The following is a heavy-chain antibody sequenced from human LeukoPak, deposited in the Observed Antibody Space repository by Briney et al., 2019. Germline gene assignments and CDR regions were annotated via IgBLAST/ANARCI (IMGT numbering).Heavy chain of an antibody. CDR1: GFTFSRYG. J-gene: IGHJ6*03. CDR2: IRYDGSNK. CDR3: ARGEPNLTGPSDDYYYYYMDV. D-gene: IGHD3-9*01. Sequence: GGSLRLSCAASGFTFSRYGMHWVRQAPGQGLEWVAFIRYDGSNKYYAHSVKGRFTISRDNSKNTLYLQMNSLRAEDTAVYYCARGEPNLTGPSDDYYYYYMDVWGKGTTVTVSS. V-gene: IGHV3-30*02.